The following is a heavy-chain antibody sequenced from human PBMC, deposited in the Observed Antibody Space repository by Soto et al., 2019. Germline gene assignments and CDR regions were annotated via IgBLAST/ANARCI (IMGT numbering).Heavy chain of an antibody. Sequence: QVQLVQSGAEVKKPGSSVKVSCKASGGTFSSYAISWVRQAPGQGLEWMGGIIPIFGTANYAQKFQGRVTITADESTSTAYMERSSLRSEDTAVYYCARESTVVTPGTNWFDPWGQGTLVTVSS. V-gene: IGHV1-69*12. J-gene: IGHJ5*02. D-gene: IGHD4-17*01. CDR3: ARESTVVTPGTNWFDP. CDR2: IIPIFGTA. CDR1: GGTFSSYA.